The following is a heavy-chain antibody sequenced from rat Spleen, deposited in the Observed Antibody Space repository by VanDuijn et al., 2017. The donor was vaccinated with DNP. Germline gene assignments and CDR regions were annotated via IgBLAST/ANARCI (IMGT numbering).Heavy chain of an antibody. CDR1: GYSITSNY. D-gene: IGHD1-6*01. J-gene: IGHJ2*01. CDR3: ARGVYYGSSWAFDY. V-gene: IGHV3-1*01. CDR2: ISYSGST. Sequence: EVQLQESGPGLVKTSQSLSLTCSVTGYSITSNYWGWIRRFPGNKMEWVGHISYSGSTSYNPSLKSRISITRDTSKNQFFLHLNSVTTEDTATYYCARGVYYGSSWAFDYWGQGVMVTVSS.